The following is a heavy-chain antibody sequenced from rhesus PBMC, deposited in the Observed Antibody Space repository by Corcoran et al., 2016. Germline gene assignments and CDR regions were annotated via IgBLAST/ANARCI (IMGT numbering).Heavy chain of an antibody. CDR2: STSSGSP. D-gene: IGHD3-9*01. CDR1: GYLIRSGHY. V-gene: IGHV4-122*02. CDR3: ARDRGDRFDV. J-gene: IGHJ5-1*01. Sequence: QVQLQESGPGLVKPSATVSLTCAVSGYLIRSGHYWSWLRQPPGKGLEWIGYSTSSGSPSYNPSLKSRVTLSRDTSKNQCSLKVSSVTAADTAVYYCARDRGDRFDVWGPGVLVTVSS.